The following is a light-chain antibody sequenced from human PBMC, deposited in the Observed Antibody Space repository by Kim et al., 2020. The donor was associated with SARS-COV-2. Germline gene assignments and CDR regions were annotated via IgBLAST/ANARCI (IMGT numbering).Light chain of an antibody. V-gene: IGLV1-44*01. CDR2: SNN. Sequence: QSVLTQPPSASGTPGQTITISCSGSSSNIGFNPVTWYQLVPAAAPKLVMYSNNKRPSGVPDRVSASKSGASASLAIGGLQSEDEGIYYCAVWDDSLNVWAFGGGTKVTVL. J-gene: IGLJ3*02. CDR3: AVWDDSLNVWA. CDR1: SSNIGFNP.